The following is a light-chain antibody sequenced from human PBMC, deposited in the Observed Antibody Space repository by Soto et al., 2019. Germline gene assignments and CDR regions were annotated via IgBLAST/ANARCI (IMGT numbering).Light chain of an antibody. V-gene: IGKV3-11*01. J-gene: IGKJ1*01. Sequence: EIVLTQSPATLSLSPGERATLSCRASQSISSYLAWYQQKPGQAPRLLIYDASNRATGIPARFSGSGSGTDFTLTISSLEPEDFAVYYCQYSGSSLRTFGQGTKVDIK. CDR3: QYSGSSLRT. CDR1: QSISSY. CDR2: DAS.